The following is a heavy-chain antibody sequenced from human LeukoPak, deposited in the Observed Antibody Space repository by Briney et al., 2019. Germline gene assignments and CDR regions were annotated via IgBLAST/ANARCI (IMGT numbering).Heavy chain of an antibody. CDR1: GFTVSSNY. Sequence: GGSLRLSCAASGFTVSSNYMSWVRQAPGKGLEWVSVIYSGGSTYYADSVKGRFTISRDNAKNSLYLQMNSLRAEDTAVYYCARDTTSSSRGDYFDYWGQGTLVTVSS. CDR2: IYSGGST. D-gene: IGHD6-13*01. J-gene: IGHJ4*02. CDR3: ARDTTSSSRGDYFDY. V-gene: IGHV3-53*01.